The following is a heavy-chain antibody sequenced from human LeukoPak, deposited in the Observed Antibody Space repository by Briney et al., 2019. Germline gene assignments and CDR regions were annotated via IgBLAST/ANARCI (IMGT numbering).Heavy chain of an antibody. CDR2: ISGSGGST. CDR1: GFTFSSYA. CDR3: ATSRWLQSYFDY. J-gene: IGHJ4*02. Sequence: GGSLRLSCAASGFTFSSYAMSWVRQAPGKGLEWVSAISGSGGSTYYADSVKGRFTISRDNSKNTLYLQMNSLRAERTAVYYCATSRWLQSYFDYRGQGTLVTVSS. V-gene: IGHV3-23*01. D-gene: IGHD5-24*01.